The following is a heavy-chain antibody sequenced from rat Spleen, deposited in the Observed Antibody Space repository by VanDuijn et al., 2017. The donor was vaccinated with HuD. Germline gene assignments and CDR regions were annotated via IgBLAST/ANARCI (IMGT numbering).Heavy chain of an antibody. CDR2: INYDGSRT. CDR3: ARGGFYRY. Sequence: EVQLVESDGGLVQSGGSLKLSCAASGFTFSDYYMAWVRQAPTKGLEWVATINYDGSRTDYRDSVKGRFTISRDNAKSTLYLQMDSLRSEDTATYYCARGGFYRYWGQGVMVTVSS. J-gene: IGHJ2*01. D-gene: IGHD1-1*01. V-gene: IGHV5-29*01. CDR1: GFTFSDYY.